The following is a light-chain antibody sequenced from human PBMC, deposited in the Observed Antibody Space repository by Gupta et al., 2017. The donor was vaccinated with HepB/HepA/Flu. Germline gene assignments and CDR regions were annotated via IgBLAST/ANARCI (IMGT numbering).Light chain of an antibody. CDR2: GAS. CDR1: QSVSSSY. CDR3: QQYGSSPHT. Sequence: EIVLTQSPGTLSLSPGERATLSCRASQSVSSSYLVWYQQKPGQAPRLLIYGASSRATGIPDRFSGSGSGTDFTLTINRLEPEDFAVYYCQQYGSSPHTFGQGTKLEIK. V-gene: IGKV3-20*01. J-gene: IGKJ2*01.